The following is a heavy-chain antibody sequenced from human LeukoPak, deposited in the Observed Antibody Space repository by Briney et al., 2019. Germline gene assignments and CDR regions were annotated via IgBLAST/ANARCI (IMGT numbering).Heavy chain of an antibody. D-gene: IGHD3-3*01. CDR3: AKARHYDFWSGEGNFDY. J-gene: IGHJ4*02. CDR2: ISGSGSST. V-gene: IGHV3-23*01. CDR1: GFTFSSYA. Sequence: GGSLRLSCAASGFTFSSYAMSWVRQAPGKGLEWLSAISGSGSSTYYADSVKGRLTISRDNSKNTLYLQVNSLRAEDTAVYYCAKARHYDFWSGEGNFDYWGQGTLVTVSS.